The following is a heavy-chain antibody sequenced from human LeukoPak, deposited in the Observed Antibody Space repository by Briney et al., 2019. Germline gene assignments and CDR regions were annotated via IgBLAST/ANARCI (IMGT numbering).Heavy chain of an antibody. V-gene: IGHV1-69*04. CDR2: IIPILGIA. Sequence: SVKVSCKASGGTFSSYTISWVRQAPGQGLEWMGRIIPILGIANYAQKFQGRVTITADKSTSTAYMELSSLRSEDTAVYYCARDEVGGLSYDFWSGYRNYGMDVWGQGATVTVSS. D-gene: IGHD3-3*01. CDR1: GGTFSSYT. J-gene: IGHJ6*02. CDR3: ARDEVGGLSYDFWSGYRNYGMDV.